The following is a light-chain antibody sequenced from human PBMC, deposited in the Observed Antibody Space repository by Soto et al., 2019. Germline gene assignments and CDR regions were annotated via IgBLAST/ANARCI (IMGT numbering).Light chain of an antibody. CDR3: PQYNNWPWT. CDR2: GAS. J-gene: IGKJ1*01. V-gene: IGKV3-15*01. Sequence: EIVMTQSPATLSVSPGERATLSCRASQSVSSNLAWYQQKPGQAPRLLIYGASTRATGISARFSGSGSGTEFTLTISSLQSEDFAVYYCPQYNNWPWTFGQGTKVDIK. CDR1: QSVSSN.